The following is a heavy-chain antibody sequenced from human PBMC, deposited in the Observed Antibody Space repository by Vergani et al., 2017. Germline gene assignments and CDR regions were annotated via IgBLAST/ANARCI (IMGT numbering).Heavy chain of an antibody. CDR3: ARGPFLGYCSGGSFYSDYYYYMDV. CDR1: GGTFSSCT. Sequence: QVQLVQSGAEVKKPGSSVKVSCKASGGTFSSCTISWVRQAPGQGLEWMGRIIPILGIANYAQKFQGRVTITADKSTSTAYMELSSLRSEDTAVYYCARGPFLGYCSGGSFYSDYYYYMDVWGKGTTVTVSS. J-gene: IGHJ6*03. V-gene: IGHV1-69*02. CDR2: IIPILGIA. D-gene: IGHD2-15*01.